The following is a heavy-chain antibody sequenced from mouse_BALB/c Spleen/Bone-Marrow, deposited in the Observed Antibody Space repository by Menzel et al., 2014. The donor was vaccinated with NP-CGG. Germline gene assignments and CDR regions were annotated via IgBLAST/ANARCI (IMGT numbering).Heavy chain of an antibody. CDR3: ARNRGYGYDYAMDY. J-gene: IGHJ4*01. CDR1: GFTFSSFG. V-gene: IGHV5-17*02. Sequence: EVQVVESGGGLVQPGGSRKLSCAASGFTFSSFGMHWVRQAPEKGLEWVAYISSGSSTIYYADTVKGRFTISRDNPKNTLFLQMTSLRSEDTAMYYCARNRGYGYDYAMDYWGQGTSVTVSS. D-gene: IGHD1-2*01. CDR2: ISSGSSTI.